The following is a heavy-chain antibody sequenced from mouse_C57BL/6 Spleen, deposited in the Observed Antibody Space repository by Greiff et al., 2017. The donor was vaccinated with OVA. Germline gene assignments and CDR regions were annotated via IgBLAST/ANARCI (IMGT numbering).Heavy chain of an antibody. CDR2: IYPSAGST. CDR1: GYTFPSYD. D-gene: IGHD1-1*01. CDR3: ARDYGSSYPFAY. J-gene: IGHJ3*01. V-gene: IGHV1-85*01. Sequence: VQLQPSGPELVKPGASVKLSCKASGYTFPSYDINWVKQRPGPGLEWIGWIYPSAGSTKYNEKFKGKATLTVETSSSTAYMERHSLTSEDSAVYFCARDYGSSYPFAYWGQGTLVTVSA.